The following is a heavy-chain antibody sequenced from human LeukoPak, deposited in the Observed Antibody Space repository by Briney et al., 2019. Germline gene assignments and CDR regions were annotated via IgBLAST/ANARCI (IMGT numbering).Heavy chain of an antibody. D-gene: IGHD6-13*01. CDR1: GFKFSTYW. CDR3: ARDGAAAGNDFDF. V-gene: IGHV3-7*05. Sequence: PGGSLRLSCAASGFKFSTYWMSWVRQAPGRGLEWVAYINQDGSEKYYVDSVKGRFTISRDNAKNSLYLQMDSLRADDTALYYCARDGAAAGNDFDFWGQGTLVTVSS. J-gene: IGHJ4*02. CDR2: INQDGSEK.